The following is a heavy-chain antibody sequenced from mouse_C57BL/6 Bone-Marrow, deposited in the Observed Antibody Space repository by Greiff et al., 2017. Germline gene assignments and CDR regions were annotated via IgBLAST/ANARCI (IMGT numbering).Heavy chain of an antibody. CDR2: NYPGGGYT. J-gene: IGHJ3*01. V-gene: IGHV1-63*01. CDR3: ARSPWFAY. CDR1: GYTFTNYW. Sequence: QVQLQQSGAVLVRPGTSVKMSCKASGYTFTNYWIGWAKQRPGHGLEWIGDNYPGGGYTNYNEKFKGKATLTADKSSSTAYMQFSSLTSEDSAIYYCARSPWFAYWGQGTLVTVSA.